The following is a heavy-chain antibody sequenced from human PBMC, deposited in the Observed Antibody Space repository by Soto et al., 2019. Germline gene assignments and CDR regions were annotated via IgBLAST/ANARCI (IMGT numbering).Heavy chain of an antibody. CDR3: ARTYGGYYDY. Sequence: LSLTCTVSGGSISSGGYYWSRIRQPPGKGLEWIGYIYYSGSTNYNPSLKSRVTISVDTSKNQFSLKLRSVTAADTAVYYCARTYGGYYDYWGQGTLVTV. V-gene: IGHV4-61*08. J-gene: IGHJ4*02. D-gene: IGHD2-8*01. CDR1: GGSISSGGYY. CDR2: IYYSGST.